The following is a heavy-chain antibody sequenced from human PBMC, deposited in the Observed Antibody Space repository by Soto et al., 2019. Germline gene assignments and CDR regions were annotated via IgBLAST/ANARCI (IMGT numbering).Heavy chain of an antibody. Sequence: SETLSLTCTVSGGSISSGGYYWSWIRQHPGKGLEWIGYIYYSGSTNYNPSLKSRVTISVDTSKNQFSLKLSSVTAADTAVYYCARDQEVDYFDYWGQGTLVTVSS. J-gene: IGHJ4*02. CDR2: IYYSGST. D-gene: IGHD1-26*01. CDR3: ARDQEVDYFDY. V-gene: IGHV4-61*08. CDR1: GGSISSGGYY.